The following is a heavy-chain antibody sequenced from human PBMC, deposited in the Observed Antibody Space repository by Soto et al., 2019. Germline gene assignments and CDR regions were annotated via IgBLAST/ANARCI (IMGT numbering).Heavy chain of an antibody. Sequence: QVQLVQSGAEVKKPGSSVKVSCKASGGTFSSYSINWVRQAPGQGLEWMGEIIPIFGTANYAQKFQGRVTIPADESTSTAYMELSSLRSEDTAVYSCARDGGRHSGGIDYWGQGTLVTVSS. CDR2: IIPIFGTA. J-gene: IGHJ4*02. CDR1: GGTFSSYS. CDR3: ARDGGRHSGGIDY. D-gene: IGHD1-26*01. V-gene: IGHV1-69*01.